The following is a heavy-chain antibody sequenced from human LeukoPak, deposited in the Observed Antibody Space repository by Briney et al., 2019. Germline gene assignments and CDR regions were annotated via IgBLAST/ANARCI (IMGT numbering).Heavy chain of an antibody. CDR2: IYYTGST. D-gene: IGHD5-12*01. J-gene: IGHJ4*02. CDR1: GDSITSYY. CDR3: ASHSGFGSIDY. Sequence: SETLSLTCTVSGDSITSYYWSWVRQPPGKGLEWIGYIYYTGSTNYNPSLKSRVTMSVDTSKNQFSLKLSSVTAADTAVYYCASHSGFGSIDYWGQGTLVTVSS. V-gene: IGHV4-59*12.